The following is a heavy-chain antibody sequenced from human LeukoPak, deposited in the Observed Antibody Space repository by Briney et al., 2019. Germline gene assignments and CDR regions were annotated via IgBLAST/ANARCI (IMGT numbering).Heavy chain of an antibody. CDR3: ATDYDY. Sequence: GGSLRLSCAASGFTFSNYGMHWVRQAPSKGLEWVAVIWHDGNNKYYANSVKGRFTISRDNSKNTLYLQMNSLRAEDTAVYYCATDYDYWGQGTLVTVSS. V-gene: IGHV3-33*01. CDR1: GFTFSNYG. J-gene: IGHJ4*02. CDR2: IWHDGNNK.